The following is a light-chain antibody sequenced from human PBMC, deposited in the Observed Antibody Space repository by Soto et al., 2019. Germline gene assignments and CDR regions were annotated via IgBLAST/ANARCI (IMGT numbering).Light chain of an antibody. CDR2: DAS. V-gene: IGKV3-11*01. J-gene: IGKJ4*01. Sequence: EIVLTQSPATLSLCPGDRATLSCRASQSVGSYLGWYQQRPGQAPRLLIYDASNRATGIPARFSGSGSGTDFTLTISSLEPEDFAVYYCQQRSDWPSTFGGGTKVEIK. CDR3: QQRSDWPST. CDR1: QSVGSY.